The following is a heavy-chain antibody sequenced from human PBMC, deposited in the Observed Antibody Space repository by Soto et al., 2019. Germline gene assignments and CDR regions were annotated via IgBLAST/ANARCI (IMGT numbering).Heavy chain of an antibody. D-gene: IGHD5-12*01. V-gene: IGHV1-69*01. Sequence: QVRLDQSGAEMKKPGSSVKVSCRSSGGTFSTYSFSWVRQAPGQGLALMGGIIPVFGSAKYAQSSQGRVTITADESTSTVILERTSLTFEDTAIYYCARDGGSSAYEPSHFFGSWGKGTVVTVS. CDR2: IIPVFGSA. CDR3: ARDGGSSAYEPSHFFGS. J-gene: IGHJ4*02. CDR1: GGTFSTYS.